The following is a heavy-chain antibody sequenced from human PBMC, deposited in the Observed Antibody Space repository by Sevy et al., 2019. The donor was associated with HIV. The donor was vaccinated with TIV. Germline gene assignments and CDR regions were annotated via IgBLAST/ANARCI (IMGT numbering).Heavy chain of an antibody. CDR3: AGGKSGYGYALNY. D-gene: IGHD5-18*01. J-gene: IGHJ4*02. CDR1: GFTVNSNY. CDR2: IHSDDTT. Sequence: GGSLRLSCAASGFTVNSNYMTWVRQAPGKGLEGVSVIHSDDTTYHADTVKDRFTISSDNCTNKLYLHMSSLRAEDTAVHYCAGGKSGYGYALNYWGQGTLVTVSS. V-gene: IGHV3-66*01.